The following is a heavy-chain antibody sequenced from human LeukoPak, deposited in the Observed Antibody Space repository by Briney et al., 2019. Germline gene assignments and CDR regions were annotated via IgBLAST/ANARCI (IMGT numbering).Heavy chain of an antibody. V-gene: IGHV3-33*01. J-gene: IGHJ4*02. CDR1: GFTFSSYG. D-gene: IGHD1-26*01. CDR2: IWYDGSNK. Sequence: GGSLRLSCAASGFTFSSYGVHWVRQAPGKGLEWVAVIWYDGSNKYYADSVKGRFTISRDNSKNTLYLQMNSLRAEDTAVYYCARASSGSYIDYWGQGTLVTVSS. CDR3: ARASSGSYIDY.